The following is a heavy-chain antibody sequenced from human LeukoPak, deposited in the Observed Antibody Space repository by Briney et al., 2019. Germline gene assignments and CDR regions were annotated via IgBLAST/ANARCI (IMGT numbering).Heavy chain of an antibody. D-gene: IGHD5-18*01. J-gene: IGHJ5*02. Sequence: SETLSLTCTVSGDSMSSSSYYWGWIRQPPGKGLEWTGSFYYSGSTYYTPSLKSRVTISVDTSKNQFSLRLNSVTAADTAVYYCARDGYGLTWGQGTLVTVSS. CDR1: GDSMSSSSYY. CDR2: FYYSGST. V-gene: IGHV4-39*07. CDR3: ARDGYGLT.